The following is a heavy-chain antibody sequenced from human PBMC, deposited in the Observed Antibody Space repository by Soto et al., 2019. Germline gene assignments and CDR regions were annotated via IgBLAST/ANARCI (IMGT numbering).Heavy chain of an antibody. J-gene: IGHJ4*02. CDR2: IYYSGST. Sequence: SETLSLTCTVSGGSISSYYWSWIRQPPGKGLEWIGYIYYSGSTNYNPSLKSRVTISVDTSKNQFSLKLSSVTAADTAVYYCARHDNPLQILLAPGGQGALVTVSS. V-gene: IGHV4-59*08. CDR1: GGSISSYY. CDR3: ARHDNPLQILLAP. D-gene: IGHD5-18*01.